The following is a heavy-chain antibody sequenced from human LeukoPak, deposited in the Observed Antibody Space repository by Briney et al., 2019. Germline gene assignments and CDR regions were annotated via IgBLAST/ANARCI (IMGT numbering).Heavy chain of an antibody. J-gene: IGHJ4*02. CDR2: ITGSGSNT. D-gene: IGHD1/OR15-1a*01. CDR1: GFTFSSYE. CDR3: ARRTALEQYFDY. V-gene: IGHV3-23*01. Sequence: SGGSLRLSCSASGFTFSSYEMNWVRQAPGKGLEWVSAITGSGSNTYYADSVKGRFTISRDNSKNTLYLQMNSMRADDTAVYYCARRTALEQYFDYWGQGTLVTVSS.